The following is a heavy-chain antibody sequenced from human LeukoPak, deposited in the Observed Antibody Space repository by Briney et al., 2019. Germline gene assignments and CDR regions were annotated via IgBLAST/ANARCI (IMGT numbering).Heavy chain of an antibody. CDR3: ARERGSYYYDSSGYSDY. CDR2: IIPILGIA. Sequence: SVNVSFKASGCTFSSYAISWVRQAPGQGLEWMGRIIPILGIANYAQKFQGRVTITADKSTSTAYMELSSLRSEDTAVYYCARERGSYYYDSSGYSDYWGQGTLVTVSS. J-gene: IGHJ4*02. V-gene: IGHV1-69*04. CDR1: GCTFSSYA. D-gene: IGHD3-22*01.